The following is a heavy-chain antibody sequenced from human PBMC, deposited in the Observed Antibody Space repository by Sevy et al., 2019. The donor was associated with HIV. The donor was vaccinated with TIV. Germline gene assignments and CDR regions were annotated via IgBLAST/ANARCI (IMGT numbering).Heavy chain of an antibody. J-gene: IGHJ5*02. CDR2: IYTSGST. CDR1: GGSISSYY. Sequence: SETLSLTCTVSGGSISSYYWSWIRQPAGKGLEWIGRIYTSGSTNYNPSLKSRVTMSVDTSKNQFSLKLSSVTAADTAVYYCARDTPPLRFLEWFNWFDPWGQRTLVTVSS. CDR3: ARDTPPLRFLEWFNWFDP. V-gene: IGHV4-4*07. D-gene: IGHD3-3*01.